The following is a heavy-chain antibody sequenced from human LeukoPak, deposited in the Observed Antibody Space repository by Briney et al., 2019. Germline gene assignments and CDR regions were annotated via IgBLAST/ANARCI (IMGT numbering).Heavy chain of an antibody. D-gene: IGHD6-13*01. CDR2: ISSSSNYM. CDR1: GFTFGRNA. CDR3: ARPLDSSNNYFGY. Sequence: GGSLRLSCAASGFTFGRNAMNWVRQAPGKRLEWVSFISSSSNYMSYADSVKGRFTISRDNAKNSLYLQMNSLRAEDTAVYYCARPLDSSNNYFGYWGQGTLVTVSA. V-gene: IGHV3-21*01. J-gene: IGHJ4*02.